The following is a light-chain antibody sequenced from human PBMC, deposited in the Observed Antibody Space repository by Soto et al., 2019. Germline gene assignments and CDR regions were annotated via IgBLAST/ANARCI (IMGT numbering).Light chain of an antibody. CDR2: KAS. CDR3: QQYNGYSYT. CDR1: QSIGNW. J-gene: IGKJ2*01. Sequence: DLQMTQSPSTMSASVGDRVAITCRASQSIGNWLAWYQQKPGKAPKLVIYKASSLEPGVPSRFSGSGSGTEFTLTISSLQPDDFATYYCQQYNGYSYTFGQGTKLEIK. V-gene: IGKV1-5*03.